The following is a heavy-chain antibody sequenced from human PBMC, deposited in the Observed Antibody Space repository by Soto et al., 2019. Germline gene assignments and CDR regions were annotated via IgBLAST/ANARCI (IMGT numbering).Heavy chain of an antibody. D-gene: IGHD3-22*01. Sequence: SVKVSCKASGGTFSSYAISWVRQAPGQGLEWMGGIIPIFGTANYAQKFQGRVTITADKSTSTAYMELSSLRSEDTAVYYCATSPITMTVLYYFDYWGQGTLVTVSS. CDR3: ATSPITMTVLYYFDY. V-gene: IGHV1-69*06. CDR1: GGTFSSYA. CDR2: IIPIFGTA. J-gene: IGHJ4*02.